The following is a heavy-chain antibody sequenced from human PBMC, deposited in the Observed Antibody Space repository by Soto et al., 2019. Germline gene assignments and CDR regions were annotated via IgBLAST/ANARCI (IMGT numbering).Heavy chain of an antibody. D-gene: IGHD1-1*01. CDR2: INHRGST. J-gene: IGHJ4*02. CDR1: GESFSGYY. CDR3: ARGGYWKHVY. Sequence: PSETLSLTCAVYGESFSGYYWSWIRQPQGKGLEWIAEINHRGSTNYNPSLKSRVTISVDTSKSQFSLRLSAVTAADTAIYYCARGGYWKHVYWGQGALVSV. V-gene: IGHV4-34*01.